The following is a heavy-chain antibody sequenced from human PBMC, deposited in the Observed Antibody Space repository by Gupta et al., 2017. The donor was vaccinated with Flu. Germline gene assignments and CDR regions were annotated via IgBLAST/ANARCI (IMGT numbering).Heavy chain of an antibody. J-gene: IGHJ4*02. CDR1: GVTFFAHA. Sequence: VPLLESGGGLGQPGGALRLSWGASGVTFFAHAMGWVPLAPGQGLGGGSSITNSCDNTYYAGSVRGRFTISRDNSKNTLYLQMNSLRAEDTALYYCAKDAPRTRGWYYFYYWGQGALVTVSS. V-gene: IGHV3-23*01. CDR3: AKDAPRTRGWYYFYY. CDR2: ITNSCDNT. D-gene: IGHD6-19*01.